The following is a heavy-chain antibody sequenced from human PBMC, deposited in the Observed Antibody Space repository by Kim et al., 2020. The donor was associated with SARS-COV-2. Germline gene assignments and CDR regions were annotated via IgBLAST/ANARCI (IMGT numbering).Heavy chain of an antibody. CDR3: ARGKVVDATFYYYYAMDV. D-gene: IGHD2-15*01. J-gene: IGHJ6*02. CDR2: INHSGST. CDR1: GGSFSGYY. Sequence: SETLSLTCAVYGGSFSGYYWSWIRQPPGKGLEWIGEINHSGSTNYNPSLKSRVTISVDTSKNQFSLKLSSVTAADTAVYFCARGKVVDATFYYYYAMDVWGQGTTVTASS. V-gene: IGHV4-34*01.